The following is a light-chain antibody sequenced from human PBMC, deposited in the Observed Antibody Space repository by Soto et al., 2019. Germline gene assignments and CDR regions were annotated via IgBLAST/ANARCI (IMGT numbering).Light chain of an antibody. V-gene: IGLV1-40*01. Sequence: QSVLTQPPSVSGAPGQRVTISCTGSSSDIGAGYHVHWYQQLPGTAPKLLINNNTNRPSGVPDRFSGSRSGASASLAITGLQTEDEADYYCQSYDGSLRGSVFATGTKLTVL. CDR2: NNT. CDR3: QSYDGSLRGSV. CDR1: SSDIGAGYH. J-gene: IGLJ1*01.